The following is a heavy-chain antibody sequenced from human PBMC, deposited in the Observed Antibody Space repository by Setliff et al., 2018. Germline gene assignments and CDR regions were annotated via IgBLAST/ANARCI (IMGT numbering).Heavy chain of an antibody. V-gene: IGHV4-30-4*08. CDR3: AREVGTSTSSDAFDV. Sequence: SETLSLTCTVSGDSISSGDYFWSWIRQPTGKGLEWIAYIYHSGSAYYNPSLKSRVTMSVDTSKNQFSLHLTSVTAADTAVYYCAREVGTSTSSDAFDVWGQGMMVAVSS. D-gene: IGHD1-26*01. CDR2: IYHSGSA. CDR1: GDSISSGDYF. J-gene: IGHJ3*01.